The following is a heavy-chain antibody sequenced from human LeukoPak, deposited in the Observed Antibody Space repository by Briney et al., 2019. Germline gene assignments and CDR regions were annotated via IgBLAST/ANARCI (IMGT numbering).Heavy chain of an antibody. D-gene: IGHD2-15*01. J-gene: IGHJ4*02. CDR2: ISPDGDRE. Sequence: GGSLRLSCAASGLTFSSHWMSWVRQAPGQGLEWVANISPDGDRENYVDSVKGRFSISRDNAKNSLFLQMHSLRAEDTAVYYCASKFPYCSGGSCALGGQGTLATVSS. CDR1: GLTFSSHW. CDR3: ASKFPYCSGGSCAL. V-gene: IGHV3-7*01.